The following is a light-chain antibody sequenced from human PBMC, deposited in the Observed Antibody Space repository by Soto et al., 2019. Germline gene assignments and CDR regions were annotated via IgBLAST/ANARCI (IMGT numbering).Light chain of an antibody. CDR3: SSYTSSSTIV. Sequence: QSALAQPASVSGSPGQSITISCTGTSSDVGGYNYVSWYQQHPGKAPKLMIYEVSNRPSGVSNRFSGSKSGNTASLTISGLQAKDEADYYCSSYTSSSTIVFGTGTKATVL. CDR2: EVS. V-gene: IGLV2-14*01. J-gene: IGLJ1*01. CDR1: SSDVGGYNY.